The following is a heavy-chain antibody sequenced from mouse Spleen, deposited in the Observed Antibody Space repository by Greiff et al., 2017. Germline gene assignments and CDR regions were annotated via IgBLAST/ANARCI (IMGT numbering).Heavy chain of an antibody. V-gene: IGHV1-69*01. Sequence: QVQLQQPGAELVMPGASVKLSCTASGYTFTSYWMHWVKQRPGQGLEWIGEIDPSDSYTNYNQKFKGKATLTVDKSSSTAYMELRSLTSEDSAVYYCARPYGNWDYAMDYWGQGTSVTVSS. J-gene: IGHJ4*01. CDR3: ARPYGNWDYAMDY. CDR1: GYTFTSYW. D-gene: IGHD2-1*01. CDR2: IDPSDSYT.